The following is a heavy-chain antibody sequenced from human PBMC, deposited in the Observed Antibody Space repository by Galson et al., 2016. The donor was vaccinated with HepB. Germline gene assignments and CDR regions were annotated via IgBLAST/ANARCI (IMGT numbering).Heavy chain of an antibody. Sequence: SLRLSCAASGFTFSSYVMSWVRQAPGKGLEWVSTISGSGGNTYYVDSVKGRFTISRDNSKNTLYLQMNSLRVEDTAVYYCARNWALLWFGELLGYFQHWGQGTLVTVSS. CDR1: GFTFSSYV. CDR3: ARNWALLWFGELLGYFQH. J-gene: IGHJ1*01. V-gene: IGHV3-23*01. D-gene: IGHD3-10*01. CDR2: ISGSGGNT.